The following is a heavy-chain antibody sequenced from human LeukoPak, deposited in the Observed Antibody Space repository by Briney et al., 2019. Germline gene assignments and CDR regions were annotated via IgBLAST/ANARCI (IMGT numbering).Heavy chain of an antibody. J-gene: IGHJ6*03. V-gene: IGHV1-69*06. CDR2: IIPIFGTA. Sequence: SVKVSCKASGGTFSSYAISWVRQAPGQGLEWMGGIIPIFGTANYAQKFQGRVTTTADKSTSTAYMELSSLRSEDTAVYYCASVSEAAAGYYYYYYMDVWGKGTTVTVSS. CDR1: GGTFSSYA. D-gene: IGHD6-13*01. CDR3: ASVSEAAAGYYYYYYMDV.